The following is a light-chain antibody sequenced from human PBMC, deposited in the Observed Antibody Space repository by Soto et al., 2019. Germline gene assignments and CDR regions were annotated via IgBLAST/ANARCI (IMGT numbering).Light chain of an antibody. CDR1: QSISNY. V-gene: IGKV1-39*01. CDR2: AAS. CDR3: HQSYSTPRT. Sequence: DIQMTQSPSSLSASVVDRVTITCRANQSISNYLNWYQQKPGKAPKLLMFAASSLQSGVPSRFSGGGSGTDFTLTISSLQPEDFATYYCHQSYSTPRTFGQGTKVEIK. J-gene: IGKJ1*01.